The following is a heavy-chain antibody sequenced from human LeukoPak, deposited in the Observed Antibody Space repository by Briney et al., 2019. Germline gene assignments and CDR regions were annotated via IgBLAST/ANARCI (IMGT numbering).Heavy chain of an antibody. CDR1: GYTFTSYD. CDR3: ARDLKRGYSSGRYSWGTGSSSDY. D-gene: IGHD6-19*01. V-gene: IGHV1-8*03. J-gene: IGHJ4*02. Sequence: ASVKVSCKASGYTFTSYDINWVRQATGQGLEWMGWMNPNSGNTGYAQKFQGRVTITRNTSISTAYMELSSLRSEDTAVYYCARDLKRGYSSGRYSWGTGSSSDYWGQGTLVTVSS. CDR2: MNPNSGNT.